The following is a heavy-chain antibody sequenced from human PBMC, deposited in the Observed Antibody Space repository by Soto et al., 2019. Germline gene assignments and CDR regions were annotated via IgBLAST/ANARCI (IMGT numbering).Heavy chain of an antibody. D-gene: IGHD3-22*01. Sequence: SETLSLTCAVDGGSFSGYYWSWIRQHPGKGLEWIGEINHSGSTNYNPSLKSRVTMSVDTSKNQFSLKMRSVTVADTAVYYCARDRHGLFDYWGQGTLVTVSS. J-gene: IGHJ4*02. CDR3: ARDRHGLFDY. V-gene: IGHV4-34*01. CDR2: INHSGST. CDR1: GGSFSGYY.